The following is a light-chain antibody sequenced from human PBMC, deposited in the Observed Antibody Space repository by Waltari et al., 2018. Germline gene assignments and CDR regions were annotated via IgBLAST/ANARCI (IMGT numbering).Light chain of an antibody. V-gene: IGKV1-12*01. CDR1: QSISSW. CDR2: KAA. Sequence: DIQMTQSPSSLSASVGDTVTITCRASQSISSWLAWYQQKPGKAPKLLIYKAASLQSGVPSRFSGSGSGTDFTLTISSLQPEDFATYYCLQYSSSPIFTFGPGTKLDIK. CDR3: LQYSSSPIFT. J-gene: IGKJ3*01.